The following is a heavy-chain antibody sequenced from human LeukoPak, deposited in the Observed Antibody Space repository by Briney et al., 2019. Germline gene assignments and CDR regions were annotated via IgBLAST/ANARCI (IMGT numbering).Heavy chain of an antibody. J-gene: IGHJ4*02. Sequence: SETLSLTCAVYGGSFSGYYWSWIRQPPGKGLEWIGEINHSGSTNYNPSLKSRVTISVDTSKNQFSLKLSSVTAADTAVYYCASLTIFGVAKDYWGQGTLVTVSS. CDR3: ASLTIFGVAKDY. V-gene: IGHV4-34*01. CDR1: GGSFSGYY. D-gene: IGHD3-3*01. CDR2: INHSGST.